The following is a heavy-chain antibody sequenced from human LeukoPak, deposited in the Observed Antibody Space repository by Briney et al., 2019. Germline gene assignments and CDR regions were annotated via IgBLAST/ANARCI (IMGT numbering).Heavy chain of an antibody. J-gene: IGHJ4*02. CDR2: ISGSGGST. V-gene: IGHV3-23*01. Sequence: PGGSLRLSCAASGFTFSTYAVNRVRQAPGKGLEWVSTISGSGGSTYYADSVKGRFTISRDNSKNTLYLQMSSLRAEDTAVYYCAKDRGRYYDSSGYYWGYYFDSWGQGTLVTVSS. CDR3: AKDRGRYYDSSGYYWGYYFDS. CDR1: GFTFSTYA. D-gene: IGHD3-22*01.